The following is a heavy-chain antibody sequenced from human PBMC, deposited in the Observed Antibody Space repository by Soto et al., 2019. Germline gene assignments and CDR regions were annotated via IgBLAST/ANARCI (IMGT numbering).Heavy chain of an antibody. CDR2: ISAYNGNT. CDR1: GYTFTNHD. V-gene: IGHV1-18*01. CDR3: ARDIVSDV. D-gene: IGHD2-15*01. J-gene: IGHJ6*02. Sequence: ASVKVSCKASGYTFTNHDITWVRQAPGQGLEWMGWISAYNGNTNYAQKLQGRVTMTTDTSTSTAYMELRSLRSEDTAVYYCARDIVSDVWGQGTTVTVSS.